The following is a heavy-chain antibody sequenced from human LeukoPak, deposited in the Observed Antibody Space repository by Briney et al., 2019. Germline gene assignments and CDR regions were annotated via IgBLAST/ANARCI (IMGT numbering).Heavy chain of an antibody. J-gene: IGHJ4*02. CDR3: ARDLGCYDSSGLT. CDR1: GGTFSSYA. CDR2: IIPIFGIA. D-gene: IGHD3-22*01. Sequence: SVKVSCKASGGTFSSYAISWVRQAPGQGLEWMGRIIPIFGIANYAQKFQGRVTITADKSTSTAYMELSSLRSEDTAVYYCARDLGCYDSSGLTWGQGTLVTVSS. V-gene: IGHV1-69*04.